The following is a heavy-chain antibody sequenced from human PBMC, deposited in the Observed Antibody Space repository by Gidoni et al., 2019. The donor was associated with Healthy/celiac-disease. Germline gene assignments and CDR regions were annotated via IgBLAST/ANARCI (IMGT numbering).Heavy chain of an antibody. V-gene: IGHV3-23*01. CDR3: AKDVYYYDSSGPDAFDI. Sequence: EVQLLESGGGLVQPGGSLRLSCAASGFPFSSSAMSWVRQAPGKGLEWVSAISGSGGSTYYADSVKGRFTISRDNSKNTLYLQMNSLRAEDTAVYYCAKDVYYYDSSGPDAFDIWGQGTMVTVSS. D-gene: IGHD3-22*01. CDR1: GFPFSSSA. CDR2: ISGSGGST. J-gene: IGHJ3*02.